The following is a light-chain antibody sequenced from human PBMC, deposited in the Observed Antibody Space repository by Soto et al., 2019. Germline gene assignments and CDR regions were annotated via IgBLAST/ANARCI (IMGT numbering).Light chain of an antibody. Sequence: EIVLTQSPGTLSLSPGERATLSCRASQSVSSSYLACYQQKPGQAPRLLIYGASSRATGIPDRFSGSGSGTDFTLTISRLEPEEFAVYYCQQYGSSPLTFGPGTKVDIK. CDR2: GAS. CDR1: QSVSSSY. V-gene: IGKV3-20*01. J-gene: IGKJ3*01. CDR3: QQYGSSPLT.